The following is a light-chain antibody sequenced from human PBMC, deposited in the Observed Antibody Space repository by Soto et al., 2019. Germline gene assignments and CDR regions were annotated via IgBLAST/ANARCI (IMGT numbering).Light chain of an antibody. CDR3: QQYNIWPPVYP. Sequence: EIVMTQSPATLSVSPGERATLSCRASQSVSSNLAWYQHNPCQAPRLLIYGASTRATGIPARFSGSGSGTEFTRTISSLQSEDFAVYYCQQYNIWPPVYPFGQGTKLEIK. J-gene: IGKJ2*01. CDR2: GAS. V-gene: IGKV3-15*01. CDR1: QSVSSN.